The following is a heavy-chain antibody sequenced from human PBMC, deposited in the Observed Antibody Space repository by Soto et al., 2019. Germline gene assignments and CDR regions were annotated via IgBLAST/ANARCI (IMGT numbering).Heavy chain of an antibody. CDR2: IDPSDSYT. CDR3: ARHGRGYSGYEIFDY. V-gene: IGHV5-10-1*01. Sequence: PGESLKISCKGSGYSFTSYWISWVRQMPGKGLEWMGRIDPSDSYTNYSPSFQGHVTISADKSISTAYLQWSSLKASDTAMYYCARHGRGYSGYEIFDYWGKGTLVTVSS. D-gene: IGHD5-12*01. J-gene: IGHJ4*02. CDR1: GYSFTSYW.